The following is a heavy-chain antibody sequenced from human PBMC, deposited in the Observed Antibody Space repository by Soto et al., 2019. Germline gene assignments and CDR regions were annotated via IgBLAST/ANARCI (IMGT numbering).Heavy chain of an antibody. J-gene: IGHJ5*02. CDR3: SRAYLPYYYDSRGYSNWFDP. CDR1: GGSFSDYY. D-gene: IGHD3-22*01. V-gene: IGHV4-34*01. Sequence: QVQLQQWGAGLLKPSETLSLTCAVYGGSFSDYYWSWIRQPPGKGLEWIGEIKHSGSSNYNPSLKGRLTISVDTSKKQLSLTLNSVTAADTAVYFCSRAYLPYYYDSRGYSNWFDPWGQGSLVTVSS. CDR2: IKHSGSS.